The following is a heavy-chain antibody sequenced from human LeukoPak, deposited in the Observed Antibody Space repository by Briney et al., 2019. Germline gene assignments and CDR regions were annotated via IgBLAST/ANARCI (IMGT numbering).Heavy chain of an antibody. CDR1: GFTFSNYA. Sequence: GGSLRLSCAVSGFTFSNYAMNWVRQAPGKGLEWVSVIYSGGSIYCADSVKGRFTISRDNSKNTLYLQMNSLRADDTAVYYCARGDSYYYGSGTFQHWGQGTPVTVSS. J-gene: IGHJ1*01. V-gene: IGHV3-53*01. CDR2: IYSGGSI. D-gene: IGHD3-10*01. CDR3: ARGDSYYYGSGTFQH.